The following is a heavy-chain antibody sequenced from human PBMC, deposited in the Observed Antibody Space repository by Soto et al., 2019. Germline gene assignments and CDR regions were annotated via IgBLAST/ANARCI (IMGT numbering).Heavy chain of an antibody. CDR3: AKDQGVLLWFGELDY. CDR2: ISGSGGST. D-gene: IGHD3-10*01. CDR1: GFTFSSYA. V-gene: IGHV3-23*01. J-gene: IGHJ4*02. Sequence: GGSLRLSCAASGFTFSSYAMSWVRQAPGKGLEWVSAISGSGGSTYYADSVKGRFTISRDNSKNTLYLQMNSLRAEDTAVYYCAKDQGVLLWFGELDYGGQGTLVTVSS.